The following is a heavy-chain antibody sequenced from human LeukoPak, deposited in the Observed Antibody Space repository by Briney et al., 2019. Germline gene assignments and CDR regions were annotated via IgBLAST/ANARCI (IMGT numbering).Heavy chain of an antibody. CDR3: AKDIMGSSGWPEKHYFDY. CDR2: ISGSGGST. Sequence: GGSLRLSCAASGFTFSSYAMSWVRQAPGKGLEWVSAISGSGGSTYYADSVKGRFTISRDNSKNSLYLQMNSVRAEDTALYYCAKDIMGSSGWPEKHYFDYWGQGTLVTVSS. D-gene: IGHD6-19*01. V-gene: IGHV3-23*01. CDR1: GFTFSSYA. J-gene: IGHJ4*02.